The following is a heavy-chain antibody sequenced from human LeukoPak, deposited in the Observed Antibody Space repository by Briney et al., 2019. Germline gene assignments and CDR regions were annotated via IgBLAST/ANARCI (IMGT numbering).Heavy chain of an antibody. V-gene: IGHV4-4*08. Sequence: SETLSLTCTVSGGSITNYYWNCIRQTPGRGLEWIVYIYNSVSTSYHPSLSSRVTISVDTSKSQFSLRLRALTAAATAVYYCARSPFGSGSYRFDNWGQGTLVTVSS. CDR1: GGSITNYY. J-gene: IGHJ4*02. CDR2: IYNSVST. CDR3: ARSPFGSGSYRFDN. D-gene: IGHD3-10*01.